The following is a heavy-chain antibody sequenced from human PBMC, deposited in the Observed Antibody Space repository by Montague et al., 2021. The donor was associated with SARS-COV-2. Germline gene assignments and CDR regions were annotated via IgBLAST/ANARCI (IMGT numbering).Heavy chain of an antibody. J-gene: IGHJ6*03. CDR2: IHHGGST. Sequence: SETLSLTRAVHGGSFSTYSWNWIRQHPGKGLEWIGEIHHGGSTNYNPSLRSRVTISADTSKNQFSLKLTSVAAAGTAVYYCARLGDGVVPSPILGVGPYYAYYYMDVWGKGTTVTVSS. CDR3: ARLGDGVVPSPILGVGPYYAYYYMDV. CDR1: GGSFSTYS. V-gene: IGHV4-34*01. D-gene: IGHD3-10*01.